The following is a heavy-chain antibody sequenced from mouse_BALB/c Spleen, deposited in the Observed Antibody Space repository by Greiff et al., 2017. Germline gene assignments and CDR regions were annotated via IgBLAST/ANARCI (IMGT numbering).Heavy chain of an antibody. CDR2: ISTYYGDA. J-gene: IGHJ4*01. D-gene: IGHD3-2*01. V-gene: IGHV1S137*01. Sequence: VKLVESGAELVRPGVSVKISCKGSGYTFTDYAMHWVKQSHAKSLEWIGVISTYYGDASYNQKFKGKATMTVDKSSSTAYMELARLTSEDSAIYYCAREDSSGYLYAMDYWGQGTSVTVSS. CDR3: AREDSSGYLYAMDY. CDR1: GYTFTDYA.